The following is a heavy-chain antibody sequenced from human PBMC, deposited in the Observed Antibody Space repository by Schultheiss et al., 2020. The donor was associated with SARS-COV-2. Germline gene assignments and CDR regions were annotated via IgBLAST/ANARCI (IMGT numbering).Heavy chain of an antibody. CDR3: ARGANAYDEGVDAFDI. D-gene: IGHD3-22*01. J-gene: IGHJ3*02. CDR1: GFTFSDYY. V-gene: IGHV3-30*03. Sequence: GGSLRLSCAASGFTFSDYYMSWIRQAPGKGLEWVAVISYDGSNKYYADSVKGRFTISRDNSKNTLYLQMNSLRAEDTAVYYCARGANAYDEGVDAFDIWGQGTMVTVSS. CDR2: ISYDGSNK.